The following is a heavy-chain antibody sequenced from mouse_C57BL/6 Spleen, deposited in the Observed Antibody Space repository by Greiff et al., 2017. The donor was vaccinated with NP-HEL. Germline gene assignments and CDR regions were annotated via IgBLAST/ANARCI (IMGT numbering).Heavy chain of an antibody. V-gene: IGHV1-80*01. CDR1: GYAFSSYW. J-gene: IGHJ2*01. CDR2: IYPGDGDT. D-gene: IGHD1-1*01. CDR3: ARRNYGSPYYFDY. Sequence: QVQLKESGAELVKPGASVKISCKASGYAFSSYWMNWVKQRPGKGLEWIGQIYPGDGDTNYNGKFKGKATLTADKSSSTAYMQLSSLTSEDSAVYFCARRNYGSPYYFDYWGQGTTLTVSS.